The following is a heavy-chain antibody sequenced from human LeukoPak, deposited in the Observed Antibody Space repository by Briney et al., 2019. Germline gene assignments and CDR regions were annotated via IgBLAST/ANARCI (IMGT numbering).Heavy chain of an antibody. CDR2: ISGSGIST. CDR1: GFTFSNYA. V-gene: IGHV3-23*01. Sequence: GGSLRLSCAASGFTFSNYAMTWVRQAPGKGLEWVSVISGSGISTHYADSVKGRFTISRDNSKNTLYLQMNSLRADDTAIYYCAKGRIRGDFDYWGQGTLVTVSS. D-gene: IGHD3-10*01. CDR3: AKGRIRGDFDY. J-gene: IGHJ4*02.